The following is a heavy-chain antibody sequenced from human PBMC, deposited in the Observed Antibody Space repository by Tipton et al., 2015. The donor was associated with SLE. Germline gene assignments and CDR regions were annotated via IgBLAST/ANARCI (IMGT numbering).Heavy chain of an antibody. Sequence: SLRLSCAASGFTFSHYAMHWVRQAPGKGLEWVAGIWFEGSDKGYVDSVKGRFTISRDNSKNTLYLQMNSLRAEDTAVYYCAKEKDSSGWYYFDYWGQGTLVTVSS. CDR1: GFTFSHYA. CDR2: IWFEGSDK. V-gene: IGHV3-33*06. CDR3: AKEKDSSGWYYFDY. D-gene: IGHD6-19*01. J-gene: IGHJ4*02.